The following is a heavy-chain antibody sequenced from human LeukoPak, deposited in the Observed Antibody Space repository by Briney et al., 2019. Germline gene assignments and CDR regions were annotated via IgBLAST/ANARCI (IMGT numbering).Heavy chain of an antibody. J-gene: IGHJ5*02. CDR2: IYHSGST. D-gene: IGHD6-13*01. V-gene: IGHV4-4*02. Sequence: SGTLSLTCAVSGGSISSSNWWSWVRQPPGKGLEWIGEIYHSGSTKYNPSLKSRVTISVQKSKNQFSLKLTSVTAADTAVYYCANENRGGSSGYSLASWGQGVLVTVSS. CDR3: ANENRGGSSGYSLAS. CDR1: GGSISSSNW.